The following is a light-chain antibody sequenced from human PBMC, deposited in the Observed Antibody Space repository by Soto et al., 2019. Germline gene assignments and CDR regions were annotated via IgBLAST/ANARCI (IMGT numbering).Light chain of an antibody. V-gene: IGLV2-14*01. CDR3: SSYTSSSTVV. J-gene: IGLJ3*02. Sequence: QSVLTQPASVSGSPGQSITISCTGTSRDVGSYNYVSWYQLRPGKAPRLMIYDVSDRPSGISIRFSGSKSGNTASLTISGLQAEDEADYFCSSYTSSSTVVFGGGTKLTVL. CDR2: DVS. CDR1: SRDVGSYNY.